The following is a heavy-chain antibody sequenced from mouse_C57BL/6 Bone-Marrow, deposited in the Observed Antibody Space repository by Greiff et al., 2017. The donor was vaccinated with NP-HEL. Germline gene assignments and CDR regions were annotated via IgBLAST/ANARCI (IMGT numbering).Heavy chain of an antibody. CDR1: GYTFTSYG. CDR3: ARPPSKGYAMDY. J-gene: IGHJ4*01. Sequence: VKLMESGAELARPGASVKLSCKASGYTFTSYGISWVKQRTGQGLEWIGEIYPRSGNTYYNEKFKGKATLTADKSSSTAYMELRSLTSEDSAVYFCARPPSKGYAMDYWGQGTSVTVSS. CDR2: IYPRSGNT. V-gene: IGHV1-81*01.